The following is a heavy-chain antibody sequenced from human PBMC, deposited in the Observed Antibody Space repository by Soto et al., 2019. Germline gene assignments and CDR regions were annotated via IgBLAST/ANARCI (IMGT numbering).Heavy chain of an antibody. CDR1: GGSISTSRSY. CDR3: ARQPTTGDTDLWFDP. Sequence: SETLSLTCSVSGGSISTSRSYWAWIRQPPGKGLEWLANIFYSGSTFYNPSLASRVSVPVDTSKNEFSLKLRSVTAADTAVFYCARQPTTGDTDLWFDPWGQGTLVTVSS. V-gene: IGHV4-39*01. J-gene: IGHJ5*02. CDR2: IFYSGST. D-gene: IGHD2-21*01.